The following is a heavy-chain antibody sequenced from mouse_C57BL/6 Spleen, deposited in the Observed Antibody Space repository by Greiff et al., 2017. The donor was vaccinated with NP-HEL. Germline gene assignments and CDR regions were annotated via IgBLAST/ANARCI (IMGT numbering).Heavy chain of an antibody. Sequence: QVQLQQSGAELVRPGASVTLSCKASGYTFTDYEMHWVKQTPVHGLEWIGAIDPETGGTAYNQKFKGKAILTADKSSSTAYMELRSLTSEDSAVYYCTRSGGNGRFDYWGQGTTLTVSS. CDR3: TRSGGNGRFDY. D-gene: IGHD1-1*02. CDR1: GYTFTDYE. V-gene: IGHV1-15*01. CDR2: IDPETGGT. J-gene: IGHJ2*01.